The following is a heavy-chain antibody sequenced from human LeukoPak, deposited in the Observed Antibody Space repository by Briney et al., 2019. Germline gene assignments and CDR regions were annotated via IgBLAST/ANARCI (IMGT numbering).Heavy chain of an antibody. CDR1: GGSISSGGYY. J-gene: IGHJ3*02. Sequence: PSETLSLTCAVSGGSISSGGYYWSWIRQPPGKGLEWIGYIYDSGSTYYNPSLKSRITISVDTSENRFSLKPSSVTATDTAVYYCARDCSGGSCYGAFDIWGQGTMVTVSS. CDR2: IYDSGST. CDR3: ARDCSGGSCYGAFDI. V-gene: IGHV4-30-4*01. D-gene: IGHD2-15*01.